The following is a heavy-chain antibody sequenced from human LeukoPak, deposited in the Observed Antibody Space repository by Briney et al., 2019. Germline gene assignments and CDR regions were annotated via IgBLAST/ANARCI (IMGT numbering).Heavy chain of an antibody. J-gene: IGHJ4*02. V-gene: IGHV5-51*01. CDR3: ARQDGVPAYYFDN. Sequence: GESLKISCKGSGYSFTYYWIAWVRQVPGKGLEWMGIIYPRDSDTRYSPSFQGQVTISADKSISTAYLQWSSLKASDTAIYYCARQDGVPAYYFDNWGQGTLVTVSS. CDR1: GYSFTYYW. D-gene: IGHD2-2*01. CDR2: IYPRDSDT.